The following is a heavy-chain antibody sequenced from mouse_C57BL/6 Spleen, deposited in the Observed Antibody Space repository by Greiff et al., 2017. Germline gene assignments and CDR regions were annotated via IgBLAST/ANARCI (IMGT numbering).Heavy chain of an antibody. V-gene: IGHV3-6*01. CDR2: ISYDGSN. CDR3: ASNYDGAY. Sequence: VQLQQSGPGLVKPSQSLSLTCSVTGYSITSGYYWNWIRQFPGNKLEWMGYISYDGSNNYNPSLKNRISITRDTSKNQFFLKLNSVTTEDTATYYCASNYDGAYWGQGTLVTVSA. D-gene: IGHD2-4*01. CDR1: GYSITSGYY. J-gene: IGHJ3*01.